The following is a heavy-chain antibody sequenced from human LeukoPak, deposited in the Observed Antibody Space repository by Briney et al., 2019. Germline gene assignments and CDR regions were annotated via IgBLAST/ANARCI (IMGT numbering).Heavy chain of an antibody. CDR1: GGSITNHY. J-gene: IGHJ6*03. Sequence: SETLSLTCNVSGGSITNHYWTWIRQPPGRGLEWIGYINDSGKTDYTPSLNSRVTMSIDTSKNQFSLKLTSVTAADTAVYYCAGAYSYYYYYLDVWGRGTTVTVSS. CDR3: AGAYSYYYYYLDV. CDR2: INDSGKT. V-gene: IGHV4-59*03. D-gene: IGHD2-15*01.